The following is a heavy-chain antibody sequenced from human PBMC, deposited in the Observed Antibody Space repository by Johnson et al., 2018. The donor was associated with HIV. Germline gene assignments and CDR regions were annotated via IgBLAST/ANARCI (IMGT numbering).Heavy chain of an antibody. J-gene: IGHJ3*02. CDR1: GFTFDDYA. D-gene: IGHD3-22*01. V-gene: IGHV3-20*04. CDR3: ARGRDYYDSSGGQDAFDI. Sequence: VQLVESGGGVVRPGGSLRLSCAASGFTFDDYAMSWVRQAPGKGLEWVSGINWNGGSTGYADSVKGRFTISRDNAKNSLYLQINSLGAEDTALYYCARGRDYYDSSGGQDAFDIWGQGTMVTVSS. CDR2: INWNGGST.